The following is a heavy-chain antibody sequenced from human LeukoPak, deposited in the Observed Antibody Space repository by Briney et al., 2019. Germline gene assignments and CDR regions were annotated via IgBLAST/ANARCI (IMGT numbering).Heavy chain of an antibody. Sequence: NASETLSLTCNVSGYPIKSGYHWGWIRQPPGKGLEWIGNSYHSGRTSYSPSLKSRLTISVDTSTNQFSLKLSPVTAADTAVYYCARDWHYYDSSSYPSAYYFHYWGQGTLVTVSS. CDR3: ARDWHYYDSSSYPSAYYFHY. V-gene: IGHV4-38-2*02. CDR2: SYHSGRT. J-gene: IGHJ4*02. CDR1: GYPIKSGYH. D-gene: IGHD3-22*01.